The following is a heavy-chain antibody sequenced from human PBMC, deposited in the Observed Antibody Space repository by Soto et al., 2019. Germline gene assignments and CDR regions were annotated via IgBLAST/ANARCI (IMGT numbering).Heavy chain of an antibody. CDR1: GFTFSSYA. V-gene: IGHV3-23*01. CDR3: AKERDKGAAGSYLDS. CDR2: ISGSGDST. J-gene: IGHJ4*02. Sequence: EVQLLESGGILVHPGGSLRLSCAASGFTFSSYAMTWVRQAPGKGLEWVSAISGSGDSTYYADSVKGRFTISRDQSKNPLYLQRHSWRAENTAVYFGAKERDKGAAGSYLDSGAQGPLVTVS.